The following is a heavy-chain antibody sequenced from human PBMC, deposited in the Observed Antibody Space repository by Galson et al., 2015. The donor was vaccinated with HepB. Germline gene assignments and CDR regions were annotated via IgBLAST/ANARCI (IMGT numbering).Heavy chain of an antibody. D-gene: IGHD3-16*01. CDR3: AKGDVWGSAARNYGMDV. J-gene: IGHJ6*02. V-gene: IGHV3-23*01. Sequence: SLRLSCAASGLTFSNYAMTWVRQAPGKGLEWVSSISAGGDTTYYADSVKGRFTISRDNAKKMLSLRTHSLRAEDTAVYYCAKGDVWGSAARNYGMDVWGQGTTVTVSS. CDR1: GLTFSNYA. CDR2: ISAGGDTT.